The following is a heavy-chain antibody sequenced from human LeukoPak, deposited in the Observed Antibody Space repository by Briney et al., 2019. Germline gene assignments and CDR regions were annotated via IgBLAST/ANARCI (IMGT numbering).Heavy chain of an antibody. J-gene: IGHJ4*02. CDR1: GGSISSHY. CDR2: IYYSGST. CDR3: ARLARKGPNDY. Sequence: SETLSLTCTVSGGSISSHYWSWIRQPPGKGLEWIGYIYYSGSTNYNPSLKSRVTISVDTSKNQFSLKLSSVTAADTAVYYCARLARKGPNDYWGQGTLVTVPS. V-gene: IGHV4-59*11.